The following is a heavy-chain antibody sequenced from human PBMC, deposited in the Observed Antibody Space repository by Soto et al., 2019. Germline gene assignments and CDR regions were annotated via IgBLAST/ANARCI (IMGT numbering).Heavy chain of an antibody. D-gene: IGHD5-18*01. CDR2: IWYDGSNI. CDR1: GFTFSNYG. Sequence: PGGSLRLSCTASGFTFSNYGMHWVRQAPGKGLEWVAVIWYDGSNIYYADSVKGRFTISRDNSKNTLYLQMNSLRTEDTAVYYCARTPVRGTAMVIRYGMDVWGQRTTVTVSS. J-gene: IGHJ6*02. V-gene: IGHV3-33*01. CDR3: ARTPVRGTAMVIRYGMDV.